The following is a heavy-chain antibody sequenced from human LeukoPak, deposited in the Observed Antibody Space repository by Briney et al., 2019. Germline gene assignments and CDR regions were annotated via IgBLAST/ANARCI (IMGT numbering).Heavy chain of an antibody. CDR3: ARQADYDILTGYYDY. CDR2: IYYSGST. Sequence: PSETLSLTCTVSGGSISSSSYYWGWIRQPPGKGLEWIGSIYYSGSTYYNPSLKSRVTISVDTSKNQFSLKLSSVTTADTAVYYCARQADYDILTGYYDYWGQGTLVTVSS. CDR1: GGSISSSSYY. J-gene: IGHJ4*02. V-gene: IGHV4-39*07. D-gene: IGHD3-9*01.